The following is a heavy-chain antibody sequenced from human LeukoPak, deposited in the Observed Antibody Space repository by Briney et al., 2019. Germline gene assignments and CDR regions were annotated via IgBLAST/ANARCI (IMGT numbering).Heavy chain of an antibody. CDR3: AKHRGFSGYEPIDY. Sequence: GGSLRLSCAASGFTFSSQAMNWVRQSPGKGLEGVSSISGTGGTTYYPDSVKGRFTISRDNSKNTLYLKMNSLRVEDTAIYYCAKHRGFSGYEPIDYWGQGTLVTVSS. J-gene: IGHJ4*02. CDR1: GFTFSSQA. V-gene: IGHV3-23*01. D-gene: IGHD5-12*01. CDR2: ISGTGGTT.